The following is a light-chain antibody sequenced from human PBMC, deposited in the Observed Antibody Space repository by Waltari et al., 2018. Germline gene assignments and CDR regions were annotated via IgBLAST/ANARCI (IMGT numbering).Light chain of an antibody. J-gene: IGKJ1*01. CDR3: QQYYTNPRT. Sequence: DIVMTQSPDSLTVSLGERATINCKSNQSVLYNSNNKNYVAWYQQKPGQPPKRLIYWASTRQSGVPDLFSGSGSGTDFTLTISSLQAEDVAVYHCQQYYTNPRTFGQGTKVEIK. V-gene: IGKV4-1*01. CDR2: WAS. CDR1: QSVLYNSNNKNY.